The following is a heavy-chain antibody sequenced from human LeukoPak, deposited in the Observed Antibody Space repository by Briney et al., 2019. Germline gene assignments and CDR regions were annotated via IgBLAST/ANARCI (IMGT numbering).Heavy chain of an antibody. CDR1: GGSISSYY. D-gene: IGHD4-17*01. CDR3: ARDYGDFFDY. J-gene: IGHJ4*02. V-gene: IGHV4-59*01. CDR2: IYYSGST. Sequence: SETLSLTCTVPGGSISSYYWSWIRQPPGKGLEWIGYIYYSGSTNYNPSLKSRVTISVDTSKNQFSLKLSSVTAADTAVYYCARDYGDFFDYRGQGTLVTVSS.